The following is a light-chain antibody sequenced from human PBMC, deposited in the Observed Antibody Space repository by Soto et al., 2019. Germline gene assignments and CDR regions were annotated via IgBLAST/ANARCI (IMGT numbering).Light chain of an antibody. CDR1: SSDVGGYNY. Sequence: QSVLTQPASVSGSPGQSITISCTGTSSDVGGYNYVSWYQQHPGKAPKLMIYDVSNRPSGVSNRFSGSKSGNTASLTISGLQAEDEDDYYCSSYTTSGSLVFGGGTQLTVL. V-gene: IGLV2-14*01. CDR2: DVS. J-gene: IGLJ2*01. CDR3: SSYTTSGSLV.